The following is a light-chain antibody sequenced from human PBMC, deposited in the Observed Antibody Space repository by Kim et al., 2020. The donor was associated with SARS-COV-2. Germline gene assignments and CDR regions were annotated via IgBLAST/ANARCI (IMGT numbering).Light chain of an antibody. J-gene: IGKJ1*01. CDR1: QVISNY. Sequence: DIQLTQSPSSLSASVGDGVTITCRANQVISNYLAWYQQKPGKPPKLLIYDASALPSGVPSRFSGSRSGTDFTLTVTSLQPEDVATYYCQEYNSAPWTCGQGTKVDIK. CDR2: DAS. CDR3: QEYNSAPWT. V-gene: IGKV1-27*01.